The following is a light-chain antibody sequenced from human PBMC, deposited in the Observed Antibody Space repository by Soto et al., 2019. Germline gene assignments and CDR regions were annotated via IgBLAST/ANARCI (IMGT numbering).Light chain of an antibody. J-gene: IGLJ2*01. CDR2: DVS. CDR3: SSYTSSSTLYVV. CDR1: SSDVGGYNY. Sequence: QSVLTQPASVSGSPGQSLTISCTGTSSDVGGYNYVSWYQQHPGKAPKLMIYDVSNRPSGVSNRFSGSKSGNTASLTISGLQAEDEADYYCSSYTSSSTLYVVFGGGTKVTVL. V-gene: IGLV2-14*01.